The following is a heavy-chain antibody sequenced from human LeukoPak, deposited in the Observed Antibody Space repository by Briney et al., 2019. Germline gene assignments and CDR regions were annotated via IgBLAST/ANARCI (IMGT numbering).Heavy chain of an antibody. Sequence: GGSLRLSCAASGFTFSSYSMNWVRQAPGKGLEWVSYISSSSSTIYYADSVKGRFTISRDNAKNSLYLQMNSLRAEDTAVYYCARDLRYSSGWYFDYWGQGTLVTVSS. J-gene: IGHJ4*02. CDR3: ARDLRYSSGWYFDY. CDR1: GFTFSSYS. D-gene: IGHD6-19*01. CDR2: ISSSSSTI. V-gene: IGHV3-48*01.